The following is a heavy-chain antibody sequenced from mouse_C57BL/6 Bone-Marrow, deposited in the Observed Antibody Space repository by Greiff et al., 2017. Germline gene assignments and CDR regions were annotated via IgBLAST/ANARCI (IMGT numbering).Heavy chain of an antibody. CDR2: IYPGSGST. J-gene: IGHJ1*03. CDR1: GYTFTSYW. D-gene: IGHD3-3*01. Sequence: QVQLQQPGAELVKPGASVKMSCKASGYTFTSYWITWVKQRPGQGLEWIGDIYPGSGSTNYNEKFKSKATLTVDTSSSTAYMQLSSLTSEDAAVYYCAREGLWYFDVWGTGTTVTVSS. CDR3: AREGLWYFDV. V-gene: IGHV1-55*01.